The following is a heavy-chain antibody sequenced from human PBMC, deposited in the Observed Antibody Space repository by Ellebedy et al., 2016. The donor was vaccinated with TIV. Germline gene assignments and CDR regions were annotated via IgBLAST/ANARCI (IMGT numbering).Heavy chain of an antibody. D-gene: IGHD3-3*01. CDR2: IYHSGST. Sequence: MPSETLSLTCTVSGYSISSGYFWGWIRQPPGKGLEWIGTIYHSGSTYYNPSLKSRLTISVDTSKNQFSLKLSSVTAADTAVYYCARDPHTIFGVLIIKGGFDSWGQGTLVTVSS. J-gene: IGHJ4*02. CDR1: GYSISSGYF. CDR3: ARDPHTIFGVLIIKGGFDS. V-gene: IGHV4-38-2*02.